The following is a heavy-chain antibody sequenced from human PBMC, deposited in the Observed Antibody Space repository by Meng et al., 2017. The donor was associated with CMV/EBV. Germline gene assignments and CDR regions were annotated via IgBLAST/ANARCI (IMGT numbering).Heavy chain of an antibody. V-gene: IGHV3-11*04. CDR1: GFTFSDYY. CDR3: AREIFYDILTGYFPADAFDI. Sequence: GSLRLSCAASGFTFSDYYMSWIRQAPGKGLEWVSYISSSGSTIYYADSVKGRFTISRDNAKNSLYLQMNSLRAEDTAVYYCAREIFYDILTGYFPADAFDIWGQGTMVTVSS. D-gene: IGHD3-9*01. CDR2: ISSSGSTI. J-gene: IGHJ3*02.